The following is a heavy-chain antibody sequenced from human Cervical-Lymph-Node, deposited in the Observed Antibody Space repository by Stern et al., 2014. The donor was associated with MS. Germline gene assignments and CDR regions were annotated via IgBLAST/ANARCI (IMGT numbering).Heavy chain of an antibody. V-gene: IGHV4-61*02. Sequence: VQLVESGPGLVKPSQTLSLTCTVSGGSISSSGYYWSWIRQPADKGLEWIGRIHDSGSTYYNPSLKSRVTISMDTAKNQFSHKMPFVTAADTAVYYCATTRWDLFTWNWFDPWGQGTLVTVSS. CDR3: ATTRWDLFTWNWFDP. CDR2: IHDSGST. CDR1: GGSISSSGYY. J-gene: IGHJ5*02. D-gene: IGHD1-26*01.